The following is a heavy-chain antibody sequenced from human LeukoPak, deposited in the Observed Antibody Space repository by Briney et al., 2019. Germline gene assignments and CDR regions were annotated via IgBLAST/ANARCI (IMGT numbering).Heavy chain of an antibody. CDR1: GGSISSYY. V-gene: IGHV4-59*01. CDR3: ARENDFWSGYYFARAGWFDP. CDR2: VYYSGST. D-gene: IGHD3-3*01. J-gene: IGHJ5*02. Sequence: SETLSLTCTVSGGSISSYYWSWIRQPPGKGLEWIGYVYYSGSTNYNPSLKSRVTISVVTSKNQFSLKLSSVTAADTAVYYCARENDFWSGYYFARAGWFDPWGQGTLVTVSS.